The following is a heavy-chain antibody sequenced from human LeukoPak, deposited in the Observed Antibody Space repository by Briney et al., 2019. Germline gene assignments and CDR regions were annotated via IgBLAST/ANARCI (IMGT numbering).Heavy chain of an antibody. D-gene: IGHD3/OR15-3a*01. CDR3: ARVISYFDL. J-gene: IGHJ4*02. CDR2: IKSDGSET. V-gene: IGHV3-74*01. CDR1: GFTFSRHW. Sequence: GESLRLSCAASGFTFSRHWMHWVRQGPGKGLEWVSRIKSDGSETQYADSVKGRFTISRDNAHNTLYLQMTSLRPEDTAVYYCARVISYFDLWGQGALVTASS.